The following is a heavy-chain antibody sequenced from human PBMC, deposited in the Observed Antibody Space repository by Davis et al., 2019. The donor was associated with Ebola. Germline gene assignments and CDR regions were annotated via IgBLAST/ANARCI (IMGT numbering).Heavy chain of an antibody. CDR1: GGSISSYY. D-gene: IGHD6-13*01. V-gene: IGHV4-59*08. CDR3: ARRQTDAAGSYWYFDL. Sequence: SETLSLTCTVSGGSISSYYWSWIRQPPGKGLEWIGYIYYSGSTNYNPSLKSRVTISVDTSKNQFSLKLSSVTAADTAVYYCARRQTDAAGSYWYFDLWGRGTLVTVSS. CDR2: IYYSGST. J-gene: IGHJ2*01.